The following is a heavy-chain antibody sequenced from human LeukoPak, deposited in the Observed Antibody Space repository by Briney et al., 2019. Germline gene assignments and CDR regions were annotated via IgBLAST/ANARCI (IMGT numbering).Heavy chain of an antibody. Sequence: ASVKVSCKASGYTFTNYYLHWVRQAPGQGLEWMGWINPNSGGTNYAQKFQGRVTMTRDTSISTAYMELSRLRPDDTAVYYCARVRIVGADFDYWGQGTLVTVSS. D-gene: IGHD1-26*01. J-gene: IGHJ4*02. CDR1: GYTFTNYY. CDR3: ARVRIVGADFDY. V-gene: IGHV1-2*02. CDR2: INPNSGGT.